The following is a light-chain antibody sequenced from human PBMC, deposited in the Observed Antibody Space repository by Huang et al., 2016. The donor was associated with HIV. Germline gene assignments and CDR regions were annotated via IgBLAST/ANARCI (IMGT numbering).Light chain of an antibody. CDR3: QNYNGAPWT. CDR2: AAS. J-gene: IGKJ1*01. Sequence: DIQLTQSPSSLSASVGDRVTITCRASRGISNYLAWSQQRPGKAPKLLIYAASTLHSGVPSRFSGSGSWTDFTLTISSLQPEDFATYYCQNYNGAPWTFGQGTRVDIK. CDR1: RGISNY. V-gene: IGKV1-27*01.